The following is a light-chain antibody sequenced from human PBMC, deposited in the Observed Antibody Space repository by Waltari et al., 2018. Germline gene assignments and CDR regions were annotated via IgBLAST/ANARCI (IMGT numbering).Light chain of an antibody. J-gene: IGKJ1*01. CDR2: GAS. V-gene: IGKV3-15*01. CDR3: QQYDNWLGT. Sequence: EIVMTQSPATLSVFPGERATLSCRASQSIRSNLAWYQHKPGQAPRLLIYGASTRATGIPAMFSGSGSGTEFTLTISSLQSEDVAVYFCQQYDNWLGTFGQGTKVEIK. CDR1: QSIRSN.